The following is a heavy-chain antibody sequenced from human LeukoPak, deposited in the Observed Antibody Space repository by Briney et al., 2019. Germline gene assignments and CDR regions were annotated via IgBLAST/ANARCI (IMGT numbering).Heavy chain of an antibody. Sequence: KASETLSLTCSVSGGSISGRRYYWGWIRQPPGRGLEWIGSIHYDGATYYNPSLKSRVTMSVDTSKNQVSLKLRSGTAADTAVYYCARGGLLWFGEYPGTSWFDPWGQGTLVTVSS. D-gene: IGHD3-10*01. V-gene: IGHV4-39*01. CDR3: ARGGLLWFGEYPGTSWFDP. CDR2: IHYDGAT. J-gene: IGHJ5*02. CDR1: GGSISGRRYY.